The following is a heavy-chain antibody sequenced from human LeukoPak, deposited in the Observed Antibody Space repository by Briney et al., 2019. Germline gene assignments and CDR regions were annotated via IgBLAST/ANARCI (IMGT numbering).Heavy chain of an antibody. J-gene: IGHJ4*02. CDR1: GSTFSSYS. CDR2: ISSSSSYI. D-gene: IGHD3-10*01. Sequence: GGSLRLSCAASGSTFSSYSMNWVRQAPGKGLEWVSSISSSSSYIYYADSVKGRFTISRDNAKNSLYLQMNSLRAEDTAVYYCARDSYGSGISGNFDYWGQGTLVTVSS. V-gene: IGHV3-21*01. CDR3: ARDSYGSGISGNFDY.